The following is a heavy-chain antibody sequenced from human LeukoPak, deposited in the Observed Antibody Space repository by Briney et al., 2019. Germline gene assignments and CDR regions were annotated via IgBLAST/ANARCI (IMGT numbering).Heavy chain of an antibody. D-gene: IGHD6-19*01. CDR2: INPSGGST. CDR3: AKSLYSNDWYPFDY. CDR1: GYTFTGYY. V-gene: IGHV1-46*01. J-gene: IGHJ4*02. Sequence: ASVKVSCKASGYTFTGYYMHWVRQAPGQGLEWMGIINPSGGSTSYAQKFQGRVTMTRDTSTSTVYMELSNLRSEDTAVYYCAKSLYSNDWYPFDYWGQGTLVTVSS.